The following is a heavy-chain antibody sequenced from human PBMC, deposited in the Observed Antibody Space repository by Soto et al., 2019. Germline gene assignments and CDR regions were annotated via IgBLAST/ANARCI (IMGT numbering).Heavy chain of an antibody. CDR1: GDSISTYQ. CDR3: AGGIAARPLGY. Sequence: SETLSLTCTVSGDSISTYQWSWMRQPPGKGLEWIASFFIGGNTYYNPSLKSRVTISVDRSKNQFSLKLSSVTAADTAVYYCAGGIAARPLGYWGQGTLVTVSS. CDR2: FFIGGNT. D-gene: IGHD6-6*01. J-gene: IGHJ4*02. V-gene: IGHV4-39*07.